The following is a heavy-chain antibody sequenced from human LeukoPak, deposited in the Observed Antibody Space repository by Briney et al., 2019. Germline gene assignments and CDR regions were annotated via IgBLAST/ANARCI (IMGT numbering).Heavy chain of an antibody. V-gene: IGHV3-74*01. J-gene: IGHJ4*02. CDR3: VRDLRESDF. CDR1: GFTFSSYL. Sequence: PGGALRLSCAASGFTFSSYLMDWVRQAPGEGLVWGSRINPDGSTTNYADSVQGRFTISRDNAKNMQYLQMNSLRAEDTAVYYCVRDLRESDFWGQGTLVTVSS. CDR2: INPDGSTT.